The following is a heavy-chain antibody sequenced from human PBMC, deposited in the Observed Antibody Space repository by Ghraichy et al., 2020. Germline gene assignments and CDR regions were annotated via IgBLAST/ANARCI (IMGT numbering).Heavy chain of an antibody. Sequence: GALNISCAVSGFNFNDAWMNWMRQTPGKGLEWVGRLRSKADGGATEYAAPVKGRFTISGDDSKNTLYLQMDSLKTEDTAVYYCLGRGHWGQGTLVTVSP. J-gene: IGHJ4*02. CDR1: GFNFNDAW. CDR2: LRSKADGGAT. CDR3: LGRGH. D-gene: IGHD3-10*01. V-gene: IGHV3-15*07.